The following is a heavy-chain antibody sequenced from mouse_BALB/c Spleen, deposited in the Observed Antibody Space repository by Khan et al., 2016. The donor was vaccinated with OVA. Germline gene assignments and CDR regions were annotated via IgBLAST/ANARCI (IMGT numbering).Heavy chain of an antibody. D-gene: IGHD2-14*01. CDR2: ISSGGST. CDR3: TREAYRYDEYYFDY. CDR1: GFTFSSYV. J-gene: IGHJ2*01. V-gene: IGHV5-6-5*01. Sequence: EVKLVESGGGSVKPGGSLKLSCVVSGFTFSSYVMSWVRQTPEKRLEWVASISSGGSTYYPDSVKGRFTISRDNARNLVYLQMSSLRSEDMALYFCTREAYRYDEYYFDYWGQGTTLTVSS.